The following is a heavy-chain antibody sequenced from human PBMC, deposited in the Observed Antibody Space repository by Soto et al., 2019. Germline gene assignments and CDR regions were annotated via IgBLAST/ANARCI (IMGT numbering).Heavy chain of an antibody. CDR1: GYTFTGYY. CDR2: INPNSGGT. CDR3: ASERGALGYCTGGSCPNTFDY. V-gene: IGHV1-2*02. Sequence: ASVKVSCKASGYTFTGYYMHWVRQAPGQGLEWMGWINPNSGGTNYAQKFQGRVTMTRDTSISTAYMELSRLRSDDTAVYYCASERGALGYCTGGSCPNTFDYWGQGTLVTVSS. D-gene: IGHD2-15*01. J-gene: IGHJ4*02.